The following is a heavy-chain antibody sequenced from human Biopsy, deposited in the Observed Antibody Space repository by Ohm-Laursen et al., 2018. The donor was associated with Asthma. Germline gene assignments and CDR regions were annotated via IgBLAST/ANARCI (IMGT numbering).Heavy chain of an antibody. CDR3: ARGFGYDILTGWDAFDI. D-gene: IGHD3-9*01. V-gene: IGHV1-8*02. CDR2: MNPNSGNT. CDR1: GGTFSSYA. Sequence: SSVKVSCKASGGTFSSYAISWVRQATGQGLEWMGGMNPNSGNTGYAQKFQGRVTMTRNTSISTAYMELSSLRSEDTAVYYCARGFGYDILTGWDAFDIWGQGTTVTVSS. J-gene: IGHJ3*02.